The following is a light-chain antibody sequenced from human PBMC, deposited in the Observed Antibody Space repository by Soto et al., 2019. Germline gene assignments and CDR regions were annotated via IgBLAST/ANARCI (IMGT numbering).Light chain of an antibody. CDR2: GAS. V-gene: IGKV3-20*01. CDR1: QSVDIN. J-gene: IGKJ4*01. Sequence: ELVLTKSPATLSVSPGYRVTLSCRASQSVDINLAWYQQRSGQAPRLLIYGASSRATGIPDRFSGSGSGTDFTLTISRLEPEDFAVYYCQQYGSSPLTFGGGTKV. CDR3: QQYGSSPLT.